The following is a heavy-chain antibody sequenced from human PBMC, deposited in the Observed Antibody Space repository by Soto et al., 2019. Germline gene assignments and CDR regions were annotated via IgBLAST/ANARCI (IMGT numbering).Heavy chain of an antibody. J-gene: IGHJ4*02. Sequence: QEQLVESGGGVVQPGRSLRLSCAASGFTFNTYGMHWVRQAPGKGLEWVAVISYDGSDKYYADSVKGRFIISRDNSKNTLYLQMNSLRAEDTAIYYCAKSPNFYCSSPNCYKFYFDCWGQGALVTVSS. D-gene: IGHD2-2*02. V-gene: IGHV3-30*18. CDR2: ISYDGSDK. CDR3: AKSPNFYCSSPNCYKFYFDC. CDR1: GFTFNTYG.